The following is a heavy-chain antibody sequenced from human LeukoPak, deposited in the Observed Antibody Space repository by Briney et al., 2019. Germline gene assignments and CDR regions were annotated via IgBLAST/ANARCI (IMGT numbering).Heavy chain of an antibody. J-gene: IGHJ4*02. CDR1: GYTFTSYD. CDR2: MNPNSGNT. D-gene: IGHD3-16*02. V-gene: IGHV1-8*01. Sequence: ASVEVSCKASGYTFTSYDINWVRQATGQGLEWMGWMNPNSGNTGYAQKFQGRVTMTRNTSISTAYMELNSLRAEDTAVYYCARDRGGDYVWGSYRFRTPGYYFDYWGQGTLVTVSS. CDR3: ARDRGGDYVWGSYRFRTPGYYFDY.